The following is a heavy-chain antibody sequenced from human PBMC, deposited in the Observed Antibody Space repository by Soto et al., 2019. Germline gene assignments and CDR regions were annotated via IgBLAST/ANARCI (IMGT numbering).Heavy chain of an antibody. CDR3: ASPKIAFYNWFDP. CDR1: GCSISSSTYY. V-gene: IGHV4-39*01. D-gene: IGHD3-3*02. J-gene: IGHJ5*02. Sequence: PLETLSLTCTVSGCSISSSTYYWGWLRQPPGKGLEWIGSIYYSGSTYYNPSLKSRVTISVDTSKNQFSLKLSSVTAADTAVYYCASPKIAFYNWFDPWGQGTLVTVSS. CDR2: IYYSGST.